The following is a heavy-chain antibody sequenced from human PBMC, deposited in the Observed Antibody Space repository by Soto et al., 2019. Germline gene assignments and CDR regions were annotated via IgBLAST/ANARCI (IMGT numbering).Heavy chain of an antibody. CDR3: ARGGGNYLPFDY. Sequence: ASETLSLTCAVYGGSFSGYYWSWIRQSPGKGLEWIGEINHSGSTNYNPSLKSRVTISVDTSKNHFSLKLSSVTAADTALYYCARGGGNYLPFDYWGQGTLVTVSS. V-gene: IGHV4-34*01. D-gene: IGHD1-26*01. CDR1: GGSFSGYY. CDR2: INHSGST. J-gene: IGHJ4*02.